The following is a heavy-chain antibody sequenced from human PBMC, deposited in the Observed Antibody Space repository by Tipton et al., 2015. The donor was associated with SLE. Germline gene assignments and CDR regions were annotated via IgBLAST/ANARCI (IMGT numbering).Heavy chain of an antibody. Sequence: GLVKPSESLSLTCTVSGGSVSSTTSYWSWIRQPPGKGLEWIGYIYYSGSTNYNPSLKSRVTISVDTSKNQFSLKLSSVTAADTAVYYCARDLKYYDSSGYLNWFDPWGQGTLVTVSS. J-gene: IGHJ5*02. CDR1: GGSVSSTTSY. CDR3: ARDLKYYDSSGYLNWFDP. D-gene: IGHD3-22*01. CDR2: IYYSGST. V-gene: IGHV4-61*01.